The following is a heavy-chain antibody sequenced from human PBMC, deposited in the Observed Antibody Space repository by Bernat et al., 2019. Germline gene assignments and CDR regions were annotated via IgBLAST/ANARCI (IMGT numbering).Heavy chain of an antibody. CDR2: IWYDGSKK. CDR3: ARDSLAEAQSESDDAFDI. D-gene: IGHD2-15*01. V-gene: IGHV3-33*01. J-gene: IGHJ3*02. Sequence: QVQLVESGGGVVQPGRSLRLSCAASGFTFSSYGMHWVRQAPGKGLEWVAVIWYDGSKKYYADSVKGRFTISRDNSKNTLYLQMNSLRAEDTAVYYCARDSLAEAQSESDDAFDIWGQGTMVTVSS. CDR1: GFTFSSYG.